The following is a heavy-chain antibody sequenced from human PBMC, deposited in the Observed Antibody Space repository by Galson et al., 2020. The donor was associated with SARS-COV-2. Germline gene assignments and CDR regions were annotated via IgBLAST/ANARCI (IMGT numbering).Heavy chain of an antibody. CDR2: ITFGGNT. CDR1: VGSFTGYS. Sequence: SQTLSLTSAVYVGSFTGYSWTWIRHPPGKGLWWIGEITFGGNTTYSPSLRSRVTLSVDTSKNQFSLNLRSVTAADTAPYYGARGHRGVVPSPVLGLGPYYSYYYMDVWGKGTTVTVCS. CDR3: ARGHRGVVPSPVLGLGPYYSYYYMDV. J-gene: IGHJ6*03. D-gene: IGHD3-10*01. V-gene: IGHV4-34*01.